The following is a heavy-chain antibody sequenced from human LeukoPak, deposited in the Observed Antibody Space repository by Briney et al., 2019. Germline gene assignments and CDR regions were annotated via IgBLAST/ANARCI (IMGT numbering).Heavy chain of an antibody. CDR1: GGSISSGSYY. J-gene: IGHJ6*03. D-gene: IGHD2-21*01. V-gene: IGHV4-61*02. CDR3: ASSYCGGDCYRYYYYYMDV. Sequence: SQTLSLTCTVSGGSISSGSYYWSWSRQPAGKGLEWIGRIYTSGSTNYNPSLKSRVTISVDTSKNQFSLKLSSVTAADTAVYYCASSYCGGDCYRYYYYYMDVWGKGTAVTVSS. CDR2: IYTSGST.